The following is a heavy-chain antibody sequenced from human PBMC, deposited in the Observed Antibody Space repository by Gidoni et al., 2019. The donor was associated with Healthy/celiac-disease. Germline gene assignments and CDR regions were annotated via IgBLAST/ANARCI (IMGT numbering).Heavy chain of an antibody. CDR3: ARWFRYSSGWFNFDY. CDR1: GGSISSYY. V-gene: IGHV4-59*08. J-gene: IGHJ4*02. CDR2: IYYSGST. D-gene: IGHD6-19*01. Sequence: QVQLQESGPGLVKPSETLSLTCTVSGGSISSYYWSWIRQPPGKGLEWSGYIYYSGSTNYNPSLKSRVTISVDTSKNQFSLKLSSVTAADTAVYYCARWFRYSSGWFNFDYWGQGTLVTVSS.